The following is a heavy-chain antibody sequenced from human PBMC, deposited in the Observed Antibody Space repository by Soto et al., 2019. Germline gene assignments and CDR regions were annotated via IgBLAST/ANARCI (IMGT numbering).Heavy chain of an antibody. CDR1: GYTFTSSG. V-gene: IGHV1-18*01. D-gene: IGHD2-15*01. Sequence: QVQLVQSGAEVKKPGASVKVSCKASGYTFTSSGMSWVRQAPGQGLEWMGWISAHTGSSEYAQRFQGRVTMTTDRSTSTAYMELRRLVSDVTAVSYCASAFFAQGGGSLNYSFAALVSWCRGTLVTVSS. J-gene: IGHJ3*01. CDR3: ASAFFAQGGGSLNYSFAALVS. CDR2: ISAHTGSS.